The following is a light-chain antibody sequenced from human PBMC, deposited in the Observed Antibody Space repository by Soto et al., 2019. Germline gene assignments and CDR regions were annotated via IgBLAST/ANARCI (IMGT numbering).Light chain of an antibody. V-gene: IGKV3-15*01. CDR1: QSVSSN. J-gene: IGKJ5*01. Sequence: EIVMTQSPAILSVSPGERATLSCRASQSVSSNLGWYQQRPGQAPRLLIYGTSTRATGILARFSGSGSVTEFTLTISSLQSEDCAVYYCQQLNTFGQGTRVEIK. CDR3: QQLNT. CDR2: GTS.